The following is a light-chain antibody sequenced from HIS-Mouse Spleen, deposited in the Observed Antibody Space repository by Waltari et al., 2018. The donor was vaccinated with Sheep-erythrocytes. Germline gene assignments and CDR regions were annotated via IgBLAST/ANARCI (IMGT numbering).Light chain of an antibody. V-gene: IGLV2-8*01. J-gene: IGLJ3*02. CDR2: EVS. Sequence: QSARTQPPSASGSPGQSVTISCTGTSSDVGGDNYVPWYQQHPGKAPKLMSYEVSTRPSGVPDRFSGSKSGNTASLTVSGLQAEDEADYYCCSYAGSSTPWVFGGGTKLTVL. CDR3: CSYAGSSTPWV. CDR1: SSDVGGDNY.